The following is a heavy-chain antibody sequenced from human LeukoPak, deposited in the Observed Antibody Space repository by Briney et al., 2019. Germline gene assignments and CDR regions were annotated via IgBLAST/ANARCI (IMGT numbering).Heavy chain of an antibody. CDR2: IIPIFGTA. D-gene: IGHD4-23*01. J-gene: IGHJ4*02. CDR1: GYTFTSYY. Sequence: GASVKVSCKASGYTFTSYYMHWVRQAPGQGLEWMGGIIPIFGTANYAQKFQGRVTITADESTSTAYMELSSLRSEDTAVYYCARAMTTVVSPPGIFWGQGTLVTVSS. CDR3: ARAMTTVVSPPGIF. V-gene: IGHV1-69*13.